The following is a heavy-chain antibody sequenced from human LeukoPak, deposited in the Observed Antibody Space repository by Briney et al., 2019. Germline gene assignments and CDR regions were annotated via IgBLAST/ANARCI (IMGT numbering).Heavy chain of an antibody. CDR3: TRGRRATHDY. CDR2: IYSGGST. D-gene: IGHD1-26*01. J-gene: IGHJ4*02. V-gene: IGHV3-53*01. CDR1: GFTFSSHS. Sequence: RGSPRLSCAASGFTFSSHSMNWVRQAPGKGLERVSVIYSGGSTYYADSVKGRFTISRDNSKNTLYLQMNSLKTDDTAVYYCTRGRRATHDYWGQGTLVTVSS.